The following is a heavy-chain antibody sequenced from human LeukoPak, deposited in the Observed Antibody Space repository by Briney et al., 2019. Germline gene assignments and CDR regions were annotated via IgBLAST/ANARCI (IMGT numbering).Heavy chain of an antibody. V-gene: IGHV3-74*01. CDR1: GFTFSSYW. J-gene: IGHJ5*02. D-gene: IGHD3-10*01. CDR2: IKSDGSST. Sequence: PGGSLRLSCAASGFTFSSYWMHWVRQGPGKGLVWVSRIKSDGSSTSYADSVKGRFTISRDNAKNTLYLQMNSLRDEDTAVYYCARESGYHGSGFDPWGQATLVTVSS. CDR3: ARESGYHGSGFDP.